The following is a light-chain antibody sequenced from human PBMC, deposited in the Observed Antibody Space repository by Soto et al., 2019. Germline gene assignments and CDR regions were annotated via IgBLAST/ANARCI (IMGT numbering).Light chain of an antibody. V-gene: IGLV2-14*01. CDR2: EVS. J-gene: IGLJ2*01. CDR1: SSDVGGYNY. Sequence: QSALTQPASVSGSPGQSITISCTGTSSDVGGYNYDSWYQQHPGKAPKLMIYEVSNRPSGVSNRFSGSKSGNTASLTISGLQAEDEADYYCSSYTSSSTYVVFGGGTQLTVL. CDR3: SSYTSSSTYVV.